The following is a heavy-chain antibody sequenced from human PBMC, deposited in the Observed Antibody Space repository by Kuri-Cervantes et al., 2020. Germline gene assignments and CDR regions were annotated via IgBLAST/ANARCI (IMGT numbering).Heavy chain of an antibody. D-gene: IGHD4-23*01. J-gene: IGHJ4*02. CDR3: ARAPYGGTYFDY. CDR1: GYTFTDYY. V-gene: IGHV1-2*02. Sequence: ASVKVSCKASGYTFTDYYMHWLRQAPGQGLQYMGWINPKSGDINYAQKFQGRVNMTRDTSISTAYMDLSRLTSDDTAVYYCARAPYGGTYFDYWGQGALVTVSS. CDR2: INPKSGDI.